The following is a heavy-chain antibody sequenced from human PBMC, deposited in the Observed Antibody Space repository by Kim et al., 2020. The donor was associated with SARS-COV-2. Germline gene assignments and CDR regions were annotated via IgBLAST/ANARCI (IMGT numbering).Heavy chain of an antibody. V-gene: IGHV1-2*02. D-gene: IGHD6-19*01. CDR2: INPKSGGT. Sequence: ASVKVSCKASGYTFTDYYLHWVRQVPGQGLEWMGWINPKSGGTNYAQKFQGRVTMTRDTSISTTYMELSSLRSDDRALYYCARGDSGWYGNWLDPWGQGTTVTVSS. CDR1: GYTFTDYY. J-gene: IGHJ5*02. CDR3: ARGDSGWYGNWLDP.